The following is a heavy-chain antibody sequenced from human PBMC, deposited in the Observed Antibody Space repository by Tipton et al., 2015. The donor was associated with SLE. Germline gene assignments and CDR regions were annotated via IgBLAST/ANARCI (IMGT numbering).Heavy chain of an antibody. CDR3: AREDTDFMDV. CDR1: GFTFSTYD. Sequence: SLRLSCAASGFTFSTYDMYWVRQAPGKGLEWVALMSFDVSHKYYADSVKGRFTISRDNAKNSLYLQMNSLRAEDTAVYYCAREDTDFMDVWGKGTTVTVSS. J-gene: IGHJ6*03. CDR2: MSFDVSHK. V-gene: IGHV3-30*03.